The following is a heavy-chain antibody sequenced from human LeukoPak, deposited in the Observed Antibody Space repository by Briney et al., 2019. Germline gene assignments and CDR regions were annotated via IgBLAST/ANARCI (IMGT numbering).Heavy chain of an antibody. CDR1: RSAFNTYW. CDR2: IGQDGTEK. CDR3: ARDRNGKDY. J-gene: IGHJ4*02. D-gene: IGHD1-1*01. V-gene: IGHV3-7*03. Sequence: SRRPSSPASRSAFNTYWMSCVRPAPGRWLEWVSNIGQDGTEKHHVDSVRGRFTISRDNTKNSVFLQMNSLRAEDTAVYYCARDRNGKDYWSQGTLVTVSS.